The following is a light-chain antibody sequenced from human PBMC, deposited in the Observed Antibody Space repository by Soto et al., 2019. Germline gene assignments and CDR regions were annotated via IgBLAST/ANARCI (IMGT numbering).Light chain of an antibody. V-gene: IGKV3-20*01. CDR3: QHYGYSPFT. CDR2: GAS. J-gene: IGKJ3*01. Sequence: EIVLTQSPGTLSLSPGERATLSCRASQSVSSSYLAWYQQKPGQAPRLLLFGASSRATGIPDRFRGSGSGTDFTLTIGRLEPEDFAVYYCQHYGYSPFTFGPGTKVDSK. CDR1: QSVSSSY.